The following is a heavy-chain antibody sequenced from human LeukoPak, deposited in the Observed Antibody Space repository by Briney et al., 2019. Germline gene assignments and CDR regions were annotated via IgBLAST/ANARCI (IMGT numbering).Heavy chain of an antibody. Sequence: ASVKVSCKASGYTFTGYYMHWVRQAPGQGLEWMGWINPNSGGTNYAQKLQGRVTMTTDTSTSTAYMELRSLRSDDTAVYYCARDDFGVVSPHGYWGQGTLVTVSS. CDR3: ARDDFGVVSPHGY. J-gene: IGHJ4*02. D-gene: IGHD3-3*01. CDR1: GYTFTGYY. CDR2: INPNSGGT. V-gene: IGHV1-2*02.